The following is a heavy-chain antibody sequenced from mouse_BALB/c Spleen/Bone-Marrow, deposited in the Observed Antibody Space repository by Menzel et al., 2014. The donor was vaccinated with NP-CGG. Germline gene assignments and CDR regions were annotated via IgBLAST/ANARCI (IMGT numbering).Heavy chain of an antibody. Sequence: VQLQQSGAELVEPGASVKLSCKASGYTFTSYYTYWVKQRPGQGLEWIGEINPSNGGTNFNEKFKSKATLTVDKSSSTAYMQLSSLTSEDSAVYYCTRSGTSWLRRSWYFDVWGAGTTVTVSS. CDR1: GYTFTSYY. CDR3: TRSGTSWLRRSWYFDV. D-gene: IGHD2-2*01. V-gene: IGHV1S81*02. J-gene: IGHJ1*01. CDR2: INPSNGGT.